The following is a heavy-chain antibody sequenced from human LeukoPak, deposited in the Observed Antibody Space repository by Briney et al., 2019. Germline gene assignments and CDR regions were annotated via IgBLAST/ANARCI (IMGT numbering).Heavy chain of an antibody. CDR3: AKAFNWGEFYYFDY. CDR2: ISGSGGST. D-gene: IGHD7-27*01. J-gene: IGHJ4*02. Sequence: GGSLRLSCAASGFTFSSYAMSWVRQAPGKGLEWDSAISGSGGSTYYADSVKGRFTISRDNSKNTLYLQMNSLRAEDTAVYYCAKAFNWGEFYYFDYWGQGTLVSVSS. CDR1: GFTFSSYA. V-gene: IGHV3-23*01.